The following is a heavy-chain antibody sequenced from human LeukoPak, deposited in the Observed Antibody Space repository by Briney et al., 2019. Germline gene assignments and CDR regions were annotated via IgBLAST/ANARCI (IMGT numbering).Heavy chain of an antibody. J-gene: IGHJ4*02. CDR2: IYYSGST. D-gene: IGHD1-1*01. Sequence: SETLSLTCTVSGGSISSYYRSWIRQPPGKGLEWIGYIYYSGSTYYNPSLKSRVTISVDTSKNQFSLKLSSVTAADTAVYYCAGRPLEPEYYFDYWGQGTLVTVSS. V-gene: IGHV4-59*08. CDR3: AGRPLEPEYYFDY. CDR1: GGSISSYY.